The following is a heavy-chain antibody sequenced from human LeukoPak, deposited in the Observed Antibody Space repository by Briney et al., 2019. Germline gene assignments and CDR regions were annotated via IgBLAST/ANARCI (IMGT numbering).Heavy chain of an antibody. D-gene: IGHD6-13*01. V-gene: IGHV1-2*02. Sequence: ASVKVSCKASGYTFTGYYMHWVRQAPGQGLEWMGWINPNSGGTNYAQKFQGRVTMTRDTSISTAYMELSRLRSDDTAVYYCARGSFSNIDIAAERNYFDYWGQGTLVTVSS. CDR3: ARGSFSNIDIAAERNYFDY. J-gene: IGHJ4*02. CDR1: GYTFTGYY. CDR2: INPNSGGT.